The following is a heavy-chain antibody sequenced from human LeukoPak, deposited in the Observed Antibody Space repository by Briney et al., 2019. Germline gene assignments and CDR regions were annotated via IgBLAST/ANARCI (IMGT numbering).Heavy chain of an antibody. J-gene: IGHJ4*02. Sequence: GGSLRLSCAASGFSFSTYWMNWVRQPPGKGLEWVANIMRDGSEKYYVDSVKGRFTISRDNAKNSLYLQMNSLRAEDSAVYYCARDPSRGYSYGYADYWGQGSLVIVSS. D-gene: IGHD5-18*01. CDR1: GFSFSTYW. V-gene: IGHV3-7*01. CDR2: IMRDGSEK. CDR3: ARDPSRGYSYGYADY.